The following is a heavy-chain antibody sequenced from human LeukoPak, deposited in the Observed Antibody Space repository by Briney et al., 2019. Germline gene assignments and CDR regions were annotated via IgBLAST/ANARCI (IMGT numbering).Heavy chain of an antibody. CDR2: ISWNSASI. J-gene: IGHJ4*02. CDR3: AKGPGSGWYYFDN. Sequence: GGSLRLSCAASGFTFDDYAMHWVRQAPGKGLEWVSGISWNSASIAYADSVKGRFTISRDNAKNSLYLQMNSLRAEDTALYYCAKGPGSGWYYFDNWGQGTLVTVSS. CDR1: GFTFDDYA. V-gene: IGHV3-9*01. D-gene: IGHD6-19*01.